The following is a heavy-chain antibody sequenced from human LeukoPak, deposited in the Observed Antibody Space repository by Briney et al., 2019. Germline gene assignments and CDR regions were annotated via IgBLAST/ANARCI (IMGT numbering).Heavy chain of an antibody. V-gene: IGHV3-23*01. CDR1: GFTFNRAA. D-gene: IGHD3-22*01. CDR2: ISGSGGDT. Sequence: GGSLRPSCAASGFTFNRAAMSWVRQAPGEGLEWVSGISGSGGDTYYSDSVKGRFTISRDNAKTTVHLQMNSLRTEDTAEYYCAKEGRLTVAAVVVENYFDYWGQGTPVTVSA. CDR3: AKEGRLTVAAVVVENYFDY. J-gene: IGHJ4*02.